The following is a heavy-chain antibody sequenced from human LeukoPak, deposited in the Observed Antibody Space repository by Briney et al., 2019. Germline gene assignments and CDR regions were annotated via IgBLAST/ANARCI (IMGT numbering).Heavy chain of an antibody. D-gene: IGHD6-19*01. Sequence: GGSLRHSCAASGFTFDDYAMHWVRQAPGKGLEWVSGISWNSGSIGYADSVKGRFTISRDNAKNSLYLQMNSLRAEDTALYYCAKDLEGIAVAGTNYWGQGTLVTVSS. V-gene: IGHV3-9*01. CDR3: AKDLEGIAVAGTNY. CDR2: ISWNSGSI. J-gene: IGHJ4*02. CDR1: GFTFDDYA.